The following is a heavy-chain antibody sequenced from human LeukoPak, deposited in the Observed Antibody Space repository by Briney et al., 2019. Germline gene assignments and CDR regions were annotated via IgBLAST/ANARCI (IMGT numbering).Heavy chain of an antibody. CDR1: GGSLSSYY. CDR2: IYTSGST. V-gene: IGHV4-4*07. D-gene: IGHD3-22*01. Sequence: PSETLSLTCTVSGGSLSSYYWSWVRQTAGKGLEWSGRIYTSGSTNYNPSLTSGDTISVDTTKKKFSLKLSSVTAADTAVYYCARAEIVVADDAFDICGQGTMVTVSS. J-gene: IGHJ3*02. CDR3: ARAEIVVADDAFDI.